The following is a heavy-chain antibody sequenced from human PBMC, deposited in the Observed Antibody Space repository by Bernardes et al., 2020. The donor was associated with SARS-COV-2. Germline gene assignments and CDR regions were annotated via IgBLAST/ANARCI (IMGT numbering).Heavy chain of an antibody. CDR3: ARGPLNWGLDY. J-gene: IGHJ4*02. D-gene: IGHD7-27*01. CDR2: INPSGGST. V-gene: IGHV1-46*01. CDR1: GYTFSTYY. Sequence: ASVKVSCKASGYTFSTYYMHWVRQAPGQGLEWMGMINPSGGSTSYAQKVQGRVTMTRDTSTSTVYMELSSLRSEDRAVYYCARGPLNWGLDYWGQGTLVTVSS.